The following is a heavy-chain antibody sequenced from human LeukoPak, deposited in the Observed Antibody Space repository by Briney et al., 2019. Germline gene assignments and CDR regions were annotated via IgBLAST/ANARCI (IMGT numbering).Heavy chain of an antibody. CDR1: GFTFSDYY. J-gene: IGHJ6*02. D-gene: IGHD3-10*01. Sequence: PGGSLRLSCAASGFTFSDYYMSWIRQAPGKGLEWVSYISSTGSPIYYADSMKGRFTISRDNAKNSLYLQMNSLRAEDTAVYYCARIRYGSGSYYPDYYYGMDVWGQGTTVTVSS. CDR3: ARIRYGSGSYYPDYYYGMDV. CDR2: ISSTGSPI. V-gene: IGHV3-11*01.